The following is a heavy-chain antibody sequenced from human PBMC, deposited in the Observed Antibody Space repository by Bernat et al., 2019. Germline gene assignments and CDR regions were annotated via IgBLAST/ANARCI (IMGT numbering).Heavy chain of an antibody. Sequence: QVQLVQSGAEVKKPGSSVKVSCKASGGTFSSDCITWVRQAPGRGLEWMGRIIPILGRPDYAQKFQGRVTITADKSTSTAHMELSSLKSEDTAVYYCARAEYSSSEVNFYYYYYMDVWGGGTTVTVSS. CDR3: ARAEYSSSEVNFYYYYYMDV. CDR1: GGTFSSDC. CDR2: IIPILGRP. D-gene: IGHD6-6*01. J-gene: IGHJ6*03. V-gene: IGHV1-69*04.